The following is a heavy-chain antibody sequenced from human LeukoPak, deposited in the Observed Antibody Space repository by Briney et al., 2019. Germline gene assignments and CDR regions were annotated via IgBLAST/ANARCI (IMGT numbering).Heavy chain of an antibody. Sequence: PSETLSLTCTVSGGSISSYYWSWIRQPPGKGLEWIGYIYYSGSTNYNPSLKSRVTISVDTSKNQFSLKLSSVTAADTAVYYCARSMPGREGLLWFGDSPYYYYGMDVWGQGTTVTVSS. V-gene: IGHV4-59*01. CDR3: ARSMPGREGLLWFGDSPYYYYGMDV. D-gene: IGHD3-10*01. CDR2: IYYSGST. J-gene: IGHJ6*02. CDR1: GGSISSYY.